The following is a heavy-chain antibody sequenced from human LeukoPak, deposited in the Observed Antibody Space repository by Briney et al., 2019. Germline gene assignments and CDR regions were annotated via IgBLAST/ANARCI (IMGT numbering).Heavy chain of an antibody. D-gene: IGHD4-17*01. V-gene: IGHV1-69*02. J-gene: IGHJ4*02. Sequence: SVKVSCKASGGTFSSYTISWVRQAPGQGLEWMGRIIPILGIANYAQKFQGRVTITADKSTSTAYMEPSSLRSEDTAVYYCATPSARKGSYGDYGDFDYWGQGTLVTVSS. CDR2: IIPILGIA. CDR1: GGTFSSYT. CDR3: ATPSARKGSYGDYGDFDY.